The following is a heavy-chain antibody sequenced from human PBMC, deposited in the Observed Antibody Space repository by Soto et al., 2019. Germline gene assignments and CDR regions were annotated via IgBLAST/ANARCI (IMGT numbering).Heavy chain of an antibody. D-gene: IGHD4-17*01. J-gene: IGHJ6*02. CDR3: ARDRQAGDYAYYYGMDV. CDR1: GFTFSSYW. Sequence: EVQLVESGGGLVQPGGSLRLSCAASGFTFSSYWMSWVRQAPGKGLEWVANIKQDGSEKYYVDSVKGRFTISRDNAKNSLYLQMNSLRAEDTAVYYCARDRQAGDYAYYYGMDVWGQGTTVTVSS. V-gene: IGHV3-7*03. CDR2: IKQDGSEK.